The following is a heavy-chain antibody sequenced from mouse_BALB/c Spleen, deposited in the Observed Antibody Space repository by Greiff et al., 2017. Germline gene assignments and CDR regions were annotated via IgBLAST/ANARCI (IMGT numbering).Heavy chain of an antibody. CDR2: ISSGGSYT. Sequence: DVQLVESGGDLVKPGGSLKLSCAASGFTFSSYGMSWVRQTPDKRLEWVATISSGGSYTYYPDSVKGRFTISRDNAKNTLYLQMSSLKSEDTAMYYCARHGGSYAMDYWGQGTSVTVSS. J-gene: IGHJ4*01. CDR1: GFTFSSYG. V-gene: IGHV5-6*01. CDR3: ARHGGSYAMDY.